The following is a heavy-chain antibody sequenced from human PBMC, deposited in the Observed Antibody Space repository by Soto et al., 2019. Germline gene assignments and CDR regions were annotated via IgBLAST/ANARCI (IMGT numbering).Heavy chain of an antibody. CDR1: GFTFSSYA. J-gene: IGHJ4*02. CDR2: ISGSGGST. D-gene: IGHD6-13*01. V-gene: IGHV3-23*01. Sequence: PGGSRRLSCAASGFTFSSYAMSWVRQAPGKGLEWVSAISGSGGSTYYADSVKGRSTISRDNSKNTLYLQMNSLRAEDTAVYYCAKDQSSSWPRFDYWGQGTLVTVSS. CDR3: AKDQSSSWPRFDY.